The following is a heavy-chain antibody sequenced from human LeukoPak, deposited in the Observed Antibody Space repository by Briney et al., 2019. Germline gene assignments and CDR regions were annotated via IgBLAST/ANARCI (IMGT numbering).Heavy chain of an antibody. CDR2: ISSSGSTI. V-gene: IGHV3-11*01. CDR1: GFTFSDYY. J-gene: IGHJ5*02. CDR3: ARRLGDYYNWFDP. D-gene: IGHD4-17*01. Sequence: GGSLRLSCAASGFTFSDYYMSWIRQAPGKGLELVSYISSSGSTIYYADSVKGRFTISRDNAKNSLYLQMNSLRAEDTAVYYCARRLGDYYNWFDPWGQGTLVTVSS.